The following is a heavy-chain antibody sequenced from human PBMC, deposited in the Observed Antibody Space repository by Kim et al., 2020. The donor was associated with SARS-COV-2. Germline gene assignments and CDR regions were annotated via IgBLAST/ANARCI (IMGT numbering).Heavy chain of an antibody. CDR2: IYYSGST. D-gene: IGHD4-17*01. CDR1: GGSVSRGSYY. J-gene: IGHJ5*02. V-gene: IGHV4-61*01. Sequence: SETLSLTCTVSGGSVSRGSYYWSWIRQPPGKGLEWIGYIYYSGSTNYNPSLKSRVTISVDTSKNQFSLKLSSVTAADTAVYYCARVYGDYGSNWFDPWGQGTLVTVSS. CDR3: ARVYGDYGSNWFDP.